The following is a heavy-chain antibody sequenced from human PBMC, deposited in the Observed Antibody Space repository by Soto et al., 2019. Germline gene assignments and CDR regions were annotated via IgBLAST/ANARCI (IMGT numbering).Heavy chain of an antibody. CDR3: ARHIGYCSGGSCYPERLDAFDI. J-gene: IGHJ3*02. CDR1: GGSISSSSYY. D-gene: IGHD2-15*01. CDR2: IYYSGST. Sequence: SETLSLTCTVSGGSISSSSYYWGWIRQPPGKGLEWIGSIYYSGSTYYNPSLKSRVTISVDTSKNQFSLKLSSVTAADTAVYYCARHIGYCSGGSCYPERLDAFDIWGQGTMVTVSS. V-gene: IGHV4-39*01.